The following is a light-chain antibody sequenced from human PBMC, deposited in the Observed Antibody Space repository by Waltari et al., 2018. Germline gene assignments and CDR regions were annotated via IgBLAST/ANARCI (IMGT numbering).Light chain of an antibody. CDR3: AAWDDSLNGYWV. V-gene: IGLV1-44*01. J-gene: IGLJ3*02. Sequence: QSVLTQPPSASGTPGPRVTISCSGSSSHIGSNTVTWYQQLPGTAPKLLIYSNNQRPSGVPDRFSGSKSGTSASLAISGLQSEDEADYYCAAWDDSLNGYWVFGGGTKLTVL. CDR2: SNN. CDR1: SSHIGSNT.